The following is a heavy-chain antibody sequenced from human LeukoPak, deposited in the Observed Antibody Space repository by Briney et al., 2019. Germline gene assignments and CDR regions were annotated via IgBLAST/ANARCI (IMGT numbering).Heavy chain of an antibody. CDR3: VGRRGDGDYRPEY. CDR1: GGSFSGYY. D-gene: IGHD4-17*01. J-gene: IGHJ4*02. V-gene: IGHV4-34*01. CDR2: IYYTGIT. Sequence: SETLSLTCAVYGGSFSGYYWSWIRQPPGKGLEWIGSIYYTGITYYNPPLESRVTISLDTSRNQFSLKLNSVTAPETAVYYCVGRRGDGDYRPEYWGQGTLVTVSS.